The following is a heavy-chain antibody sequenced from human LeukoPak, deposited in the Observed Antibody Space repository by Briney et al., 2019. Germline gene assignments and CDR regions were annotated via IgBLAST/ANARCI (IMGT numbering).Heavy chain of an antibody. D-gene: IGHD2-15*01. Sequence: KPSETLSLTCTVSGGSISSYYWGWIRQPPGKGLEWIGTIHYSGSTYYNASLRSRVTISVDTSRNQFSLQLSYVTAADTALYYCARLPPYCTGGTCYRSYFDYWGQGTLVTVSS. J-gene: IGHJ4*02. V-gene: IGHV4-39*01. CDR3: ARLPPYCTGGTCYRSYFDY. CDR2: IHYSGST. CDR1: GGSISSYY.